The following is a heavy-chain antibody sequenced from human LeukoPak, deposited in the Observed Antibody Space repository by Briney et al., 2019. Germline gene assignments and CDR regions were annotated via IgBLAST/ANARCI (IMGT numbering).Heavy chain of an antibody. D-gene: IGHD3-22*01. Sequence: SETLSLTCSVSNGSISTTYWSWIRQPPGKGLEWIGNIHYSGNTNYNSSLKSRVTISVDTSKNQFSLKMITVTTADTAVYYCARDREWLLLGDWYFDLWGRGTLVTVSS. J-gene: IGHJ2*01. V-gene: IGHV4-59*01. CDR1: NGSISTTY. CDR3: ARDREWLLLGDWYFDL. CDR2: IHYSGNT.